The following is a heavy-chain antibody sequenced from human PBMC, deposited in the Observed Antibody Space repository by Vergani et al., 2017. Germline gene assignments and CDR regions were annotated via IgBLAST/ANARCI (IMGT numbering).Heavy chain of an antibody. Sequence: QVQLVQSGTEMKKSGASVGVSCTTSGYTFTGFHIHWVRQAPGQGLQWLGWINPYSGATTYGQDFQGRVTMTWDTSISTAYLNFNRVTSADTAMYFCAXDFRVDVTAEFEYWGQGTLVIASS. V-gene: IGHV1-2*02. CDR2: INPYSGAT. CDR3: AXDFRVDVTAEFEY. J-gene: IGHJ4*02. CDR1: GYTFTGFH. D-gene: IGHD3-3*01.